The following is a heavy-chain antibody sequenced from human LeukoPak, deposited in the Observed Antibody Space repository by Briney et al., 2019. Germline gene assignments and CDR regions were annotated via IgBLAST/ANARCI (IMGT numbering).Heavy chain of an antibody. CDR3: ARERAAAFDY. CDR2: ISYDGSNK. D-gene: IGHD6-13*01. J-gene: IGHJ4*02. CDR1: GFTFSSYA. V-gene: IGHV3-30*04. Sequence: GGSLRLSCAASGFTFSSYAMHWVRQAPGKGLEWVAVISYDGSNKYYADSVKGRFTISRDNSKNTLYPQMNSLRAEDTAVYYCARERAAAFDYWGQGTLVTVSS.